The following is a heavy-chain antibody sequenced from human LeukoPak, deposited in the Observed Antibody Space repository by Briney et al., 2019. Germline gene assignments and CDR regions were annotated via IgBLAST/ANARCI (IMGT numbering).Heavy chain of an antibody. D-gene: IGHD6-13*01. Sequence: GGSLRLSCAASGFTFSSYGMHWVRQAPGKGLEWVAFIRYDGSNKYYADSVKGRFTISRDNSKNTLYLQMNSLRAEDTAVYYCAKDRPYSSSVFDYWGQGTLVTVSS. CDR2: IRYDGSNK. CDR3: AKDRPYSSSVFDY. J-gene: IGHJ4*02. CDR1: GFTFSSYG. V-gene: IGHV3-30*02.